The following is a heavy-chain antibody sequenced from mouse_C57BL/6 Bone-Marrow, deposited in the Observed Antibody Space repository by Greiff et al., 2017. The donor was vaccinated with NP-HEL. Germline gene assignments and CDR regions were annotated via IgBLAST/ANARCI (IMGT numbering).Heavy chain of an antibody. CDR3: GRNRASTGTSDMDY. D-gene: IGHD4-1*02. V-gene: IGHV1-7*01. CDR1: GYTFTSYW. Sequence: QVQLQQSGAELAKPGASVKLSCKASGYTFTSYWMHWVKQRPGQGLEWIGYINPSSGYTKYNQKFKDKARLTAAKSSRTAYKQLSSLTYEDSAVYYCGRNRASTGTSDMDYWGQGNSVTVSS. J-gene: IGHJ4*01. CDR2: INPSSGYT.